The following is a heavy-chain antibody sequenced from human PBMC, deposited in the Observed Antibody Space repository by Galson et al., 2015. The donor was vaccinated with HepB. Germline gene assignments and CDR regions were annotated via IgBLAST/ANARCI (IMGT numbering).Heavy chain of an antibody. Sequence: SVKVSCKASGYTFTSYYMHWVRQAPGQGLEWMGIINPGGGSTSYAQKFQGRVTMTRDTSTSTVYMELSSLRSEDTAVYYCARSRYYDSSGYYVNAYFDLWGRGTLVTVSS. CDR2: INPGGGST. V-gene: IGHV1-46*01. CDR1: GYTFTSYY. J-gene: IGHJ2*01. CDR3: ARSRYYDSSGYYVNAYFDL. D-gene: IGHD3-22*01.